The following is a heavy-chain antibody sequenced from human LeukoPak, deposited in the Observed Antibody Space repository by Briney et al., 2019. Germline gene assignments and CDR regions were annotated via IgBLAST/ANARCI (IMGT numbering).Heavy chain of an antibody. Sequence: GESLKISCKGSGYRVTNYWITWVRQMPGKGLEWMGRIDPSDSYTNYSPSFQGHVTISADKSVSTAYLQWSSLKASDTAMYYCARHDQIAAAGTPFDHWGQGTLVTVSS. CDR2: IDPSDSYT. D-gene: IGHD6-13*01. CDR3: ARHDQIAAAGTPFDH. V-gene: IGHV5-10-1*01. J-gene: IGHJ4*02. CDR1: GYRVTNYW.